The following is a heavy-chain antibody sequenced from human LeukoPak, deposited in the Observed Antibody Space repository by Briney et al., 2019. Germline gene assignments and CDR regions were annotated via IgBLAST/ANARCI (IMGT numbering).Heavy chain of an antibody. CDR2: ISTYNGNT. CDR3: ARDLLYSSGWSASGMDV. D-gene: IGHD6-19*01. J-gene: IGHJ6*03. V-gene: IGHV1-18*01. Sequence: EASVKVSFKASGYTFTSHGISWVRQAPGQGLEWMGWISTYNGNTNYAQKLQGRVSMTTDTSTSTAYMDLRSLRSDDTAVYYCARDLLYSSGWSASGMDVWGKGTTVTISS. CDR1: GYTFTSHG.